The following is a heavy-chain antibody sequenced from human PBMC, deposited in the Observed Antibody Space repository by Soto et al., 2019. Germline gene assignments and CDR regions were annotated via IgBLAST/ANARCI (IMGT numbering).Heavy chain of an antibody. CDR3: ARELMTTVTYFDY. V-gene: IGHV3-73*02. CDR1: GFTFSGSA. D-gene: IGHD4-17*01. CDR2: TRNKANSYTT. Sequence: EVQLVESGGGLVQPGGSLKLSCAASGFTFSGSAMHWVRQASGKGLEWVGRTRNKANSYTTEYAASVKGRFSVSRDDSKNSLYLQMNSLKTEDTAVYYCARELMTTVTYFDYWGQGTLVTVSS. J-gene: IGHJ4*02.